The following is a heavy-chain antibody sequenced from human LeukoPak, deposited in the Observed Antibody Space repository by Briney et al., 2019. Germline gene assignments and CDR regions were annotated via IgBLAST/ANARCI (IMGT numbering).Heavy chain of an antibody. CDR2: IGTSSTTI. CDR1: GFTFSSYT. V-gene: IGHV3-48*01. Sequence: GGSLRLSCAASGFTFSSYTMNWVRQPPGKGLEWVSNIGTSSTTIYYADSVKGRFTISRDNAKNSLYLQMNSLRADDTAVYYCAREYSSSFDYWGQGTLVTASS. CDR3: AREYSSSFDY. D-gene: IGHD6-6*01. J-gene: IGHJ4*02.